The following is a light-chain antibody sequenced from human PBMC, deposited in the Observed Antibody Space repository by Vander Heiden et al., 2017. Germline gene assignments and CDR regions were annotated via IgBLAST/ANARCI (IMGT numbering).Light chain of an antibody. Sequence: QAVLTPPSSLSASPGSSSSLPCTLRSGIHVVTYRISWYQQKPGSPPHYLLEHNPDSDKQQGSGVPSRFSGSKDASANAGILLTSGLQSEDEADYYWTIWHSSAWVFGGGTKLTVL. CDR3: TIWHSSAWV. CDR1: SGIHVVTYR. J-gene: IGLJ3*02. V-gene: IGLV5-45*02. CDR2: HNPDSDK.